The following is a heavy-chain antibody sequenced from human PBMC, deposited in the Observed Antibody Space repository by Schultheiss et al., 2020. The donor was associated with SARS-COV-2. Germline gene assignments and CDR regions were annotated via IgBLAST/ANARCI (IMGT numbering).Heavy chain of an antibody. V-gene: IGHV4-31*03. CDR2: IYYSGST. Sequence: SETLSLTCTVSGGSISSSSYYWSWIRQHPGKGLEWIGYIYYSGSTYYNPSLKSRVTISVDTSKNQFSLKLSSVTAADTAVYYCATARASGWYDAFDIWGQGTMVTVSS. D-gene: IGHD6-19*01. J-gene: IGHJ3*02. CDR1: GGSISSSSYY. CDR3: ATARASGWYDAFDI.